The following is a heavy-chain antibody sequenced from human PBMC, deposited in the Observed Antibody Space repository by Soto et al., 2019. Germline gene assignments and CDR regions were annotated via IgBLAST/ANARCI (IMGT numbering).Heavy chain of an antibody. CDR1: GFTFSSYG. CDR2: ISYDGSNK. CDR3: AKRAVVTIDYYYYYGMDV. Sequence: QVQLVESGGGVVQPGRSLRLSCAASGFTFSSYGMHWVRQAPGKGLEWVAVISYDGSNKYYADSVKGRFTISRDNSKNTLYLQMNSLRPEDTAVYYCAKRAVVTIDYYYYYGMDVWGQGTTVPVSS. J-gene: IGHJ6*02. D-gene: IGHD2-15*01. V-gene: IGHV3-30*18.